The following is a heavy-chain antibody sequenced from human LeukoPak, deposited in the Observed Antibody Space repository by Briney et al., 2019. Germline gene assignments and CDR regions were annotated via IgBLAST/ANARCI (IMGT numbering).Heavy chain of an antibody. Sequence: SETLSLTCTVSAYSISSGYYWGWIRQPPGKGLEWIGSIYHSGSTYYNPSLKSRVTISVDTSKNQFSLKLSSVTAADTAVYYCARGRIAAPDLDYWGQGTLVTVSS. V-gene: IGHV4-38-2*02. D-gene: IGHD6-6*01. CDR3: ARGRIAAPDLDY. J-gene: IGHJ4*02. CDR2: IYHSGST. CDR1: AYSISSGYY.